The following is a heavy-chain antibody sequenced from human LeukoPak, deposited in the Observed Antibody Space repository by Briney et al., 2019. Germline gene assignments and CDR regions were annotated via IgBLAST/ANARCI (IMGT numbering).Heavy chain of an antibody. J-gene: IGHJ4*02. CDR1: GDSVSSNSVA. V-gene: IGHV6-1*01. D-gene: IGHD1-1*01. CDR3: ARGYNFGFDY. CDR2: TYYRSKWYN. Sequence: SQTLSLTCALSGDSVSSNSVAWNWIRQSPSRGPEWLGRTYYRSKWYNEYAASVKSRITVNPDTSKNQFSLQLNSVTPEDTALYFCARGYNFGFDYWGQGTLVTVSS.